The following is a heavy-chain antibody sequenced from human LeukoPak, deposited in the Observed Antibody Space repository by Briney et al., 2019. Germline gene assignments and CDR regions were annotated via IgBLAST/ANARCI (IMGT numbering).Heavy chain of an antibody. D-gene: IGHD3/OR15-3a*01. Sequence: GGSLRLSCSASGFTFGDYGMSWVRQAPGKGLEWVSFIRSQGYSGTAEYAASVKGRFTISRDDSKSIAYLQMNSLKTEDTAVYYCSRGSPGDSWTGYYMDVWGKGTTVTVS. J-gene: IGHJ6*03. CDR3: SRGSPGDSWTGYYMDV. CDR1: GFTFGDYG. CDR2: IRSQGYSGTA. V-gene: IGHV3-49*04.